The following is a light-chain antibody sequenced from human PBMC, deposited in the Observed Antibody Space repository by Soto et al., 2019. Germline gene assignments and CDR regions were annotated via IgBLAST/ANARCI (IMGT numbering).Light chain of an antibody. V-gene: IGKV3-15*01. CDR2: GAS. Sequence: EIVLTQSPGTLSLSPGETATLSCRASQTVNSDYLAWFQQKPGQTPRLLFNGASTRATGIPARFTGSGSGTEFILTISSLQSEDFAVYYCQQYDIWPPTFGQGTKVDIK. J-gene: IGKJ1*01. CDR3: QQYDIWPPT. CDR1: QTVNSD.